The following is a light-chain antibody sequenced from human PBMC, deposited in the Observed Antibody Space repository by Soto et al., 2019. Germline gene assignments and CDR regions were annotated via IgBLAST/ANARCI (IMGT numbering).Light chain of an antibody. Sequence: DVVVTQSPLSLSVTLGQPASISCRSSQSLIHSDGNTFLHWFQQRPGQSPRRLIYHVSTRDSGVPDRFSGSGSCTDFTLEISRVEAEDVGIYYCMQGRHWPYTFGPGTTVDIK. V-gene: IGKV2-30*02. J-gene: IGKJ3*01. CDR1: QSLIHSDGNTF. CDR3: MQGRHWPYT. CDR2: HVS.